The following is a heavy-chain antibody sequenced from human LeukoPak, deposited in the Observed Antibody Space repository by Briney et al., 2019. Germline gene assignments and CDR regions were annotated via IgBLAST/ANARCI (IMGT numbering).Heavy chain of an antibody. J-gene: IGHJ4*02. Sequence: GGSLRLSCAASGFTFSSDAMSWVRQAPGKGLEWVSAISGSGGSTYYADSVKGRFTISRDNSKNTLYLQMNSLRAEDTAVYYCAKGDQGPVAYYDFWSGYSTGGIDYWGQGTLVTVSS. CDR2: ISGSGGST. V-gene: IGHV3-23*01. CDR1: GFTFSSDA. D-gene: IGHD3-3*01. CDR3: AKGDQGPVAYYDFWSGYSTGGIDY.